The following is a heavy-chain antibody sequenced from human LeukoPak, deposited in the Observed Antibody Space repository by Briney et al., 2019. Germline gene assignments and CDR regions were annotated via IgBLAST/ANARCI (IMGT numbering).Heavy chain of an antibody. Sequence: GESLKISCKGSGYSFTSYWIGWVRQMPGKGLEWMGIINPGDSDTRYSPSFQGQVTISADKSISTAYLQWSSLKASDTAMYYCARAPPSGSYYSSFDYWGQGTLVTVSS. CDR1: GYSFTSYW. V-gene: IGHV5-51*01. CDR2: INPGDSDT. J-gene: IGHJ4*02. CDR3: ARAPPSGSYYSSFDY. D-gene: IGHD1-26*01.